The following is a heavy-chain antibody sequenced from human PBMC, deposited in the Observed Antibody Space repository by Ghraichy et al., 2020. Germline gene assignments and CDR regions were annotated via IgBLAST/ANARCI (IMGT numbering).Heavy chain of an antibody. CDR1: GFTFSSYW. J-gene: IGHJ4*02. Sequence: GESLRLSCAASGFTFSSYWMSWVRQAPGKGLEWVANIKQDGSEKYYVDSVKGRFTISRDNAKNSLYLQMNSLRAEDTAVYYCARGSGSYYKRMPMDYWGQGTLVTVSS. CDR2: IKQDGSEK. D-gene: IGHD3-10*01. CDR3: ARGSGSYYKRMPMDY. V-gene: IGHV3-7*03.